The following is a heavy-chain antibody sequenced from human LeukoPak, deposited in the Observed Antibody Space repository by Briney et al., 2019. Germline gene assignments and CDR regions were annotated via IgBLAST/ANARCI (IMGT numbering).Heavy chain of an antibody. J-gene: IGHJ4*02. Sequence: ASVKVSCKASGYTFNRYGITWVRQAPGQGLEWGGGISAYNNNAKYSEKLQGRVTMATETSTNTAYMELRSLRSDDTAIYYCARISFDSNGYDFQYWGQGTLVTVSP. CDR1: GYTFNRYG. CDR3: ARISFDSNGYDFQY. D-gene: IGHD3-22*01. CDR2: ISAYNNNA. V-gene: IGHV1-18*04.